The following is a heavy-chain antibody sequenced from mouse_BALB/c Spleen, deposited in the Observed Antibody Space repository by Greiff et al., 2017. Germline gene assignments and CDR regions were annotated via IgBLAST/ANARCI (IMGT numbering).Heavy chain of an antibody. CDR1: GFSLTSYG. Sequence: LVESGPGLVQPSQSLSITCTVSGFSLTSYGVHWVRQSPGKGLEWLGVIWSGGSTDYNAAFISRLSISKDNSKSQVFFKMNSLQANDTAIYYCATSTVVNYYAMDYWGQGTSVTVSS. CDR2: IWSGGST. V-gene: IGHV2-2*02. D-gene: IGHD1-1*01. J-gene: IGHJ4*01. CDR3: ATSTVVNYYAMDY.